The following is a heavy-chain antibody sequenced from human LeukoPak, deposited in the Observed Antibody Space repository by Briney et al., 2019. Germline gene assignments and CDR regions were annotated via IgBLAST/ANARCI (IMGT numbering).Heavy chain of an antibody. CDR1: GFTFSSYA. CDR3: AKTDRGDSSGYYGY. J-gene: IGHJ4*02. CDR2: ISGSGGST. V-gene: IGHV3-23*01. Sequence: GGSLRLSCAASGFTFSSYAMSWVRQAPGKGLEWVSAISGSGGSTYYADSVKGRFTISRDNSKNTLYLQMNSLRAEDTAVYYCAKTDRGDSSGYYGYWGQGTLVTVSS. D-gene: IGHD3-22*01.